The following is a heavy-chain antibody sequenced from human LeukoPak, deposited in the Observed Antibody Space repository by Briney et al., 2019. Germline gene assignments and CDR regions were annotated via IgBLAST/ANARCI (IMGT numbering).Heavy chain of an antibody. D-gene: IGHD3-22*01. CDR3: ARDRRYYDSSGYIRGFDY. Sequence: SETLSLTCTVSGYSIRSGYYWGWIRQPPGKGLEWIGNIYHSGNTYYNPSLKSRVTISVDTSKNQFSLKLSSVTAADTAAYYCARDRRYYDSSGYIRGFDYWGQGTLVTVSS. CDR1: GYSIRSGYY. J-gene: IGHJ4*02. CDR2: IYHSGNT. V-gene: IGHV4-38-2*02.